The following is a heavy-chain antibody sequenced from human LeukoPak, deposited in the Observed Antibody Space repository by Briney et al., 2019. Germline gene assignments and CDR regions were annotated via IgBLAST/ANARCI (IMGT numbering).Heavy chain of an antibody. J-gene: IGHJ4*02. CDR2: IYYSGST. V-gene: IGHV4-59*08. Sequence: TRSETLSLTCPVSGGSINNYYWNWIRQPPGKGLEWIGYIYYSGSTNYNPSLKSRVTISVDTSKNQFSLKVNSVTAADTAVYYCARQGGYSSSPDFWGQGALVTVSS. D-gene: IGHD6-13*01. CDR1: GGSINNYY. CDR3: ARQGGYSSSPDF.